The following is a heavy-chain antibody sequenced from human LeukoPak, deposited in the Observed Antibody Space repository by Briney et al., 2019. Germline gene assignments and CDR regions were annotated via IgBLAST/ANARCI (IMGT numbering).Heavy chain of an antibody. D-gene: IGHD3-9*01. CDR3: ARVAMYYDILTGYYYDAFDI. CDR2: IKQDGSEK. J-gene: IGHJ3*02. V-gene: IGHV3-7*01. CDR1: GFTFSSYW. Sequence: GGSLRLSCAASGFTFSSYWMSWVRQAPGKGLEWVANIKQDGSEKYYVDSVKGRFTISRDNAKNSLYLQMNSLRAEDTAVYYCARVAMYYDILTGYYYDAFDIWGQGTMVTVSS.